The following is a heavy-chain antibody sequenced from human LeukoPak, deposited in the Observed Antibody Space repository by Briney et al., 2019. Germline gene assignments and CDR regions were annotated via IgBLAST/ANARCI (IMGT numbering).Heavy chain of an antibody. CDR3: ARDDQLLRWGMSFDY. J-gene: IGHJ4*02. Sequence: GASVKVSCKASEYTFTHHYMHWVRQAPGQGLEWMGIINPSGGSTSYAQKFQGRVTMTRDTSTSTVYMELSSLRSEDTAVYYCARDDQLLRWGMSFDYWGQGTLVTVSS. V-gene: IGHV1-46*01. D-gene: IGHD2-2*01. CDR1: EYTFTHHY. CDR2: INPSGGST.